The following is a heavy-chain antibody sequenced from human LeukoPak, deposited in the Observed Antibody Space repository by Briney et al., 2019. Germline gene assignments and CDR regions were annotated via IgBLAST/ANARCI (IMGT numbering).Heavy chain of an antibody. V-gene: IGHV4-39*07. CDR1: GGSIRSSSYY. J-gene: IGHJ3*02. Sequence: SETLSLTCTVSGGSIRSSSYYWGWIRQPPGKGLEWIGSIYYSGSTYYNPSLKSRVTISVDTAKNQFSLKLSSVTAADTAVYYCERDLYSSRTNDAFVIWGQGTMVTVSS. CDR2: IYYSGST. CDR3: ERDLYSSRTNDAFVI. D-gene: IGHD6-13*01.